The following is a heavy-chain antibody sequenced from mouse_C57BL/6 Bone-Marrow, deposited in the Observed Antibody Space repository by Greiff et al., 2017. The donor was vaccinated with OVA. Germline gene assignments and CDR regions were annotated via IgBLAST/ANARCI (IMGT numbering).Heavy chain of an antibody. Sequence: VQLQESGAELARPGASVKLSCKASGYTFTSYGISWVKQRTGQGLEWIGEIYPRSGNTYSNEKFKGKATLTADKSSSTAYMELRSVTSEDSEVYFCARGGQLGSWGQGTTLTVSA. V-gene: IGHV1-81*01. CDR3: ARGGQLGS. CDR2: IYPRSGNT. CDR1: GYTFTSYG. D-gene: IGHD3-2*01. J-gene: IGHJ2*01.